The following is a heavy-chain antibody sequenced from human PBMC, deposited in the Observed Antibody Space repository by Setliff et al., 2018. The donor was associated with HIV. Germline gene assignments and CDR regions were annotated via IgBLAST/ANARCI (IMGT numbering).Heavy chain of an antibody. J-gene: IGHJ4*02. CDR1: GGSINSRSYY. Sequence: PSETLSLTCTVSGGSINSRSYYWAWIRQPPGEGLEWVASIYFSGTPYYNPSLKNRVTISVDTSKNQFSLKLSSVTAADTAVYYCARRGMWSYETGGNPTATFDYWGQGVLVTVSS. V-gene: IGHV4-39*01. CDR3: ARRGMWSYETGGNPTATFDY. CDR2: IYFSGTP. D-gene: IGHD2-8*02.